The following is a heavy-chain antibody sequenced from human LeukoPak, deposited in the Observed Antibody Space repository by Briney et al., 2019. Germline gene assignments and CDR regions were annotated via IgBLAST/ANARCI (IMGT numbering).Heavy chain of an antibody. Sequence: GGSLRLSCAASGFTVSSNYMSWVRQAPGKGLEWVSVIYSGGSTYYADSVKGRFTISRDSSKNTLYLQMNSLRAEDTAVYYCARVAAAGTNWFDPWGQGTLVTVSS. CDR1: GFTVSSNY. CDR2: IYSGGST. CDR3: ARVAAAGTNWFDP. D-gene: IGHD6-13*01. V-gene: IGHV3-53*01. J-gene: IGHJ5*02.